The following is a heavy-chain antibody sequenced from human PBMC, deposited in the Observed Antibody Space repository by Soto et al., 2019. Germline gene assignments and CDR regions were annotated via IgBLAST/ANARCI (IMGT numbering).Heavy chain of an antibody. D-gene: IGHD5-12*01. CDR1: GGSISSSSYY. CDR2: IYYSGST. Sequence: SETLSLTCTVSGGSISSSSYYWGWIRQPPGKGLEWIGSIYYSGSTYYNPSLKSRVTISVDTSKNQFSLKLSSVTAADTTVYYCARRLRTLTSGYYNWFDPWGQGTLVTVSS. J-gene: IGHJ5*02. V-gene: IGHV4-39*01. CDR3: ARRLRTLTSGYYNWFDP.